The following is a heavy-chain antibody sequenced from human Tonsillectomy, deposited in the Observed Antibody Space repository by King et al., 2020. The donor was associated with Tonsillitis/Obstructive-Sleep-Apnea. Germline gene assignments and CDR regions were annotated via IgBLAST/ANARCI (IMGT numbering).Heavy chain of an antibody. CDR2: IYYSGST. Sequence: QLQESGPGLVKPSETLSLTCTVSGGSISSSSYYWGWIRQPPGKGLEWIGSIYYSGSTYYNPSLKSRVTISVDTSKNQFSLKMSSVTAADTAVYYCASGGRGGAGAFDIGGQGKMVTVSS. J-gene: IGHJ3*02. CDR1: GGSISSSSYY. D-gene: IGHD3-16*01. CDR3: ASGGRGGAGAFDI. V-gene: IGHV4-39*01.